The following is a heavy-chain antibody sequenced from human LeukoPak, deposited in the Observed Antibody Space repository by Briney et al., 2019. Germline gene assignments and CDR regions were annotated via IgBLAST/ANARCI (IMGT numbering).Heavy chain of an antibody. J-gene: IGHJ4*02. V-gene: IGHV4-59*11. CDR3: ARSGPQPRSHFDY. Sequence: SETLSLTCTVSGGSISSHYWSWIRQPPGKGLEWIGYIYYSGSTNYNPSLKSRVTISVDTSKNQFPLKLSSVTAADTAVYYCARSGPQPRSHFDYWGQGTLVTVSS. CDR1: GGSISSHY. D-gene: IGHD2-15*01. CDR2: IYYSGST.